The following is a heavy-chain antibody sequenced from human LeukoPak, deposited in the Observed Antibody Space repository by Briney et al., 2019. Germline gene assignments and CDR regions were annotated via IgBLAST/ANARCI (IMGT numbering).Heavy chain of an antibody. CDR3: AREKRSTVVTPRYSWFDP. D-gene: IGHD4-23*01. V-gene: IGHV1-69*13. CDR2: IIPIFGTA. CDR1: GGTFSSYA. J-gene: IGHJ5*02. Sequence: ASVKVSCKASGGTFSSYAISWVRQAPGQGLEWMGGIIPIFGTANYAQKFQGRVTITADESTSTAYMELSSLRSEDTAVYYCAREKRSTVVTPRYSWFDPWGQGTLLTVSS.